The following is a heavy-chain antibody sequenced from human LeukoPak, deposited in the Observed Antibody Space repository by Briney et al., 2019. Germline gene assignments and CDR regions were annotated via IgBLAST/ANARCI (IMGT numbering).Heavy chain of an antibody. D-gene: IGHD6-19*01. V-gene: IGHV4-4*07. J-gene: IGHJ5*02. Sequence: SETLSLTCTVSGGSISSYYWSWIRQPAGKGLEWIGRIYTSGSTNYNPSLKSRVTMPVDTSKNQFSLKLSSVTAADTAVYCCARDPSAVASQVWFDPWGQGTQVTVSS. CDR1: GGSISSYY. CDR3: ARDPSAVASQVWFDP. CDR2: IYTSGST.